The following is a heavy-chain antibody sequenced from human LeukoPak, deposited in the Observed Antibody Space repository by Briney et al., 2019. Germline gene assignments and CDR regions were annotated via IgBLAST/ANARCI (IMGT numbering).Heavy chain of an antibody. D-gene: IGHD1-26*01. V-gene: IGHV3-21*01. CDR2: ITSGSSYI. CDR1: GFTFSSYS. Sequence: GGSLRLSCAASGFTFSSYSMNWGRQAPGKGLEWASSITSGSSYIYYADSVKGRFTISRDNAKNSLYLQMNSLTAEDTAVYYCARDPYSGSYGNYYYYFMDVWGKGTTVTISS. J-gene: IGHJ6*03. CDR3: ARDPYSGSYGNYYYYFMDV.